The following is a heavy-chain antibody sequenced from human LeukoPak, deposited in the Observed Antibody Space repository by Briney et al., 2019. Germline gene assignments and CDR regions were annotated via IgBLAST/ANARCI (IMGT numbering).Heavy chain of an antibody. D-gene: IGHD3-9*01. Sequence: SETLSLTCTVSGGSISSSSYYWGWIRQPPGKGLEWIGSIYYSGSTYYNPSLKSRVTISVDTPKNQFSLKLSSVTAADTAVYYCASLAPNYAILTGYPAYWGQGTLVTVSS. CDR3: ASLAPNYAILTGYPAY. CDR1: GGSISSSSYY. V-gene: IGHV4-39*01. J-gene: IGHJ4*02. CDR2: IYYSGST.